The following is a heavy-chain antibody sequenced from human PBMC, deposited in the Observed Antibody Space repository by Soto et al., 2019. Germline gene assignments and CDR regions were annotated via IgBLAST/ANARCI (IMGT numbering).Heavy chain of an antibody. J-gene: IGHJ4*02. CDR1: GFTFNRHG. Sequence: PGGSLRLSCGASGFTFNRHGMSWVRQAPGKGLEWVSAITASGGTTYYADSVKGRFTISRDNSKGTLFLQMNSLLAEDTAIYYCAKGMGGWVTQYYFDYPGQGALVTVSS. CDR3: AKGMGGWVTQYYFDY. V-gene: IGHV3-23*01. D-gene: IGHD2-21*02. CDR2: ITASGGTT.